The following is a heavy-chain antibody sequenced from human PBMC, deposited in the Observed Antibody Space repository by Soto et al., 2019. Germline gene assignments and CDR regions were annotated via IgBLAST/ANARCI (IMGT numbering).Heavy chain of an antibody. D-gene: IGHD6-6*01. Sequence: QVQLVQSGAEVKKPGASVKVSCKASGYTFTSYYMHWVRQAPGQGLEWMGIINPSGGSTSYAQKFQGRVTMTRDTSTSTVYMELSSLRSEDTAVYYCARTLSIAARARGMDVWGQGTTVTVSS. V-gene: IGHV1-46*01. CDR2: INPSGGST. CDR3: ARTLSIAARARGMDV. CDR1: GYTFTSYY. J-gene: IGHJ6*02.